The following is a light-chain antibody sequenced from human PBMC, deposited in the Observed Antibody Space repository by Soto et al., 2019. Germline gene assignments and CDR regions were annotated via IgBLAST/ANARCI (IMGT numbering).Light chain of an antibody. V-gene: IGKV3-15*01. CDR1: QSVSNN. CDR3: QQYNSWPPLT. CDR2: GAS. Sequence: EIVMTQSPATLSVSPGERATLSCRASQSVSNNLAWYQQKPGQAPRLLIYGASTRATGIPARFSGSGSGTEFTLTISSLQSEDFAVYFCQQYNSWPPLTFAGGTKVDIK. J-gene: IGKJ4*01.